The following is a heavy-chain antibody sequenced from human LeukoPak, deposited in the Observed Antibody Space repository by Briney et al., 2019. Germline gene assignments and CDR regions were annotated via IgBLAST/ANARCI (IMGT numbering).Heavy chain of an antibody. CDR2: IYYSGST. CDR3: ARSNTAMVPGYY. V-gene: IGHV4-31*03. CDR1: GGSISSGGYY. Sequence: SETLSLTCTVSGGSISSGGYYWSWIRQHPGKGLEWIGYIYYSGSTYYNPSLKSRVTISVDTSKNQFSPKLSSVTAADTAVYYCARSNTAMVPGYYWGQGTLVTVSS. J-gene: IGHJ4*02. D-gene: IGHD5-18*01.